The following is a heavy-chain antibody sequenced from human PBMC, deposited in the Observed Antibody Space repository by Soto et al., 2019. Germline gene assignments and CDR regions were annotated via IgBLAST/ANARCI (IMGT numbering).Heavy chain of an antibody. J-gene: IGHJ6*02. CDR3: ARVPNYYDSSGYYIALQNYYYYGMDV. V-gene: IGHV3-48*02. D-gene: IGHD3-22*01. CDR1: GFTFSSYS. CDR2: ISSSSSTI. Sequence: GGSLRLSCAASGFTFSSYSMNWVRQAPGKGLEWVSYISSSSSTIYYADSGKGRFTISRDNAKNSLYLQMNSLRDEDTAVYYCARVPNYYDSSGYYIALQNYYYYGMDVWGQGTTVTVSS.